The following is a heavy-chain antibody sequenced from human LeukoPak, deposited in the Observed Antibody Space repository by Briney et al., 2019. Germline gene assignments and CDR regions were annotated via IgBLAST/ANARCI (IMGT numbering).Heavy chain of an antibody. CDR1: GGSISSYY. CDR3: ARDAAGEGRLVITWFDP. D-gene: IGHD3-22*01. Sequence: SETLSLTCTVSGGSISSYYWSWIRQPPGKGLERIGYIYYSGSTYYNPSLKSRVSLSVDTSKNQFSLKLSSVTAADTAVYFCARDAAGEGRLVITWFDPWGQGTLVTVSS. CDR2: IYYSGST. V-gene: IGHV4-59*12. J-gene: IGHJ5*02.